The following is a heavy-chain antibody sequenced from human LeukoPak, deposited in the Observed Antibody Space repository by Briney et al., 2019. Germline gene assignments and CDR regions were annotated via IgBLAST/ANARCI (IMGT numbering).Heavy chain of an antibody. Sequence: SETLSLTCAVYGGSFSGYYWSWIRQPPGKGLEWIGEINHSGSTNYNPSLKSRVTISVDTSKNQFSLKLSSVTAADTAVYYCARNDYGDYYYGMDVWGQGTLVTVSS. CDR3: ARNDYGDYYYGMDV. V-gene: IGHV4-34*01. CDR1: GGSFSGYY. J-gene: IGHJ6*02. D-gene: IGHD4-17*01. CDR2: INHSGST.